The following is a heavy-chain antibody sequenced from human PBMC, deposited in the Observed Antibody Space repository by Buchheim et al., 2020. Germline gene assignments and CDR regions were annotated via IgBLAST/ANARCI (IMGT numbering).Heavy chain of an antibody. Sequence: EVHLVESGGGLVQPGGSLRLSCAASGFTVSGYWMHWVRHVPGQGLVWVSRINSDGGTNYADSVKGRFTISRDNAKNMVYLQMNSLRAEDTAIYYCARGGYSTDGSSDCWGQGTL. D-gene: IGHD5-24*01. V-gene: IGHV3-74*01. CDR1: GFTVSGYW. CDR2: INSDGGT. CDR3: ARGGYSTDGSSDC. J-gene: IGHJ4*02.